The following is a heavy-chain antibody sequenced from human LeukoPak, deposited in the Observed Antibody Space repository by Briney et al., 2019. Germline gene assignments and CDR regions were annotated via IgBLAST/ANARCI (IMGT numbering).Heavy chain of an antibody. Sequence: SETLSLTCTVSGGSIGSGGYYWSWIRQHPGKGLEWIGYIYYSGSTYYNPSLKSRVTISVDTSKNQFSLKLSSATAADTAVYYCARSDYGDYSHLFDYWGQGTLVTVSS. CDR1: GGSIGSGGYY. V-gene: IGHV4-31*03. CDR3: ARSDYGDYSHLFDY. CDR2: IYYSGST. J-gene: IGHJ4*02. D-gene: IGHD4-17*01.